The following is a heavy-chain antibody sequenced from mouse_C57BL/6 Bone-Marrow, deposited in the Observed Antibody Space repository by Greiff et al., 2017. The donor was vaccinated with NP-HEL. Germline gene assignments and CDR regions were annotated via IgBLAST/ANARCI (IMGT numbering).Heavy chain of an antibody. Sequence: VQLQQPGAELVRPGSSVKLSCKASGYTFTSYWMHWVKQRPIQGLEWIGNIDPSDSETHYNQKFKDKATLTVDKSSSTAYMQLSSLTSEDSAVYYCARLGIYYDYDGFDYWGQGTTLTVSS. CDR3: ARLGIYYDYDGFDY. J-gene: IGHJ2*01. CDR2: IDPSDSET. CDR1: GYTFTSYW. V-gene: IGHV1-52*01. D-gene: IGHD2-4*01.